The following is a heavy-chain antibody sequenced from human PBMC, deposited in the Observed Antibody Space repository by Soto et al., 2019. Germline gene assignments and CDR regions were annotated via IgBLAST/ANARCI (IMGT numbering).Heavy chain of an antibody. CDR2: IIPIFGTA. J-gene: IGHJ3*02. D-gene: IGHD6-19*01. V-gene: IGHV1-69*06. CDR1: GGSFISYA. CDR3: ARAGPVAGNHAFDI. Sequence: SVKVSFKASGGSFISYAISWVRQAPVQGLEWMGGIIPIFGTATYAQKFQGRVTIIADKSTSTAYMELSSLRSEDTAVYYCARAGPVAGNHAFDIWGQGTLVTVSS.